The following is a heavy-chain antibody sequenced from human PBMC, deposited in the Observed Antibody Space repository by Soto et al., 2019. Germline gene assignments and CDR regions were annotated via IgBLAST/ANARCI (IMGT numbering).Heavy chain of an antibody. Sequence: GGSLRLSCAASGFTFSSYAMSWVRQAPGKGLEWVSAISGSGGSTYYADSVKGRFTISRDNSKNTLYLQMNSLRAEDTAVYYCAKSIVVVPAAMYYYDSSGYYYFDYWGQGTLVTVSS. CDR2: ISGSGGST. D-gene: IGHD3-22*01. V-gene: IGHV3-23*01. CDR1: GFTFSSYA. J-gene: IGHJ4*02. CDR3: AKSIVVVPAAMYYYDSSGYYYFDY.